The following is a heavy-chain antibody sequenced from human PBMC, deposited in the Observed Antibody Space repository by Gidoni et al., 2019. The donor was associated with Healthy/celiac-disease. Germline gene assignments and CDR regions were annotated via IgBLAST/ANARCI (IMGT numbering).Heavy chain of an antibody. J-gene: IGHJ4*02. D-gene: IGHD5-12*01. Sequence: EVQLVASGGGLVQPGGALRLSCAASGFTFSSYWMSWVRQAPGKGLEWVANIKQDGSEKYYVDSVKGRFTISRDNAKNSLYLQMNSLRAEDTAVYYCARGWRWLPISSDFDYWGQGTLVTVSS. CDR1: GFTFSSYW. V-gene: IGHV3-7*03. CDR3: ARGWRWLPISSDFDY. CDR2: IKQDGSEK.